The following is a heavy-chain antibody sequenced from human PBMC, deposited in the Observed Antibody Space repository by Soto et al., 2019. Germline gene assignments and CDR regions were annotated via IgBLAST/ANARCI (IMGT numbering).Heavy chain of an antibody. CDR2: ISAYNGNT. CDR3: ARDHRGRTDAFDI. V-gene: IGHV1-18*01. D-gene: IGHD2-15*01. J-gene: IGHJ3*02. CDR1: GYTFTSFG. Sequence: QVQLVQSGAEVKKPGASVKVSCKASGYTFTSFGISWVRQAPGQGLEWMGWISAYNGNTNYAENLQGRVTMTTDTSTSTAYTELRSLRSDDTAVYYCARDHRGRTDAFDIWGQGTMVTVSS.